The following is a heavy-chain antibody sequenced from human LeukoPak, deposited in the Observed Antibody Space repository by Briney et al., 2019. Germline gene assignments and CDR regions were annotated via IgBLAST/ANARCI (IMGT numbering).Heavy chain of an antibody. V-gene: IGHV4-39*01. D-gene: IGHD1-7*01. Sequence: PSETLSPTCTVSGGSISSSSYYWGWIRQPPGKGLEWIGSIYYSGSTYYNPSLKSRVTISVDTSKNQFSLKLSSVTAADTAVYYCARRRANYALDYWGQGTLVTVSS. CDR2: IYYSGST. CDR1: GGSISSSSYY. J-gene: IGHJ4*02. CDR3: ARRRANYALDY.